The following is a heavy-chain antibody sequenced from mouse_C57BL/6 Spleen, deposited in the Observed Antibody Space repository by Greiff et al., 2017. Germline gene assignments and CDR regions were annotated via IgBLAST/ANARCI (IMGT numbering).Heavy chain of an antibody. Sequence: QVQLQQSGPGLVQPSQSLSITCTVSGFSLTSYGVHWVRQSPGKGLEWLGVIWRGGSTDYNAALMSRLSITKDNSKSQVFFKMNSLQADDTAIYYCAKSLEYAMDYWGQGTSVTVSS. CDR1: GFSLTSYG. CDR2: IWRGGST. CDR3: AKSLEYAMDY. J-gene: IGHJ4*01. V-gene: IGHV2-5*01.